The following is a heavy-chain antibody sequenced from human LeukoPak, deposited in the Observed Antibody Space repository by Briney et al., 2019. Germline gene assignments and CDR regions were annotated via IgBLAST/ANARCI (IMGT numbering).Heavy chain of an antibody. CDR2: MDPNSGNT. Sequence: GASVKVSRKPSVYTFTSYDINWVRQATAQGREWGGWMDPNSGNTGYAQKFQGRVTMTRDTSISTAYMELSSLRSEDTAVYYCARYAVVAAMNWFDPWGQGTLVIVSS. V-gene: IGHV1-8*01. CDR1: VYTFTSYD. J-gene: IGHJ5*01. CDR3: ARYAVVAAMNWFDP. D-gene: IGHD2-15*01.